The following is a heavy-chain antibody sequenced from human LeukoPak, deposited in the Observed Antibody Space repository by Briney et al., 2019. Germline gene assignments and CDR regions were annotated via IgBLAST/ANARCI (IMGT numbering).Heavy chain of an antibody. J-gene: IGHJ5*02. V-gene: IGHV3-20*04. Sequence: PGGSLRLSCAASGFTFSDYYMSWVRQAPGKGREWVSGINWNGGSTGYADSVKGRFTISRDNAKNSLYLQMNSLRAEDTALYYCARISGSYIGWFDPWGQGTLVTVSS. CDR2: INWNGGST. CDR1: GFTFSDYY. D-gene: IGHD1-26*01. CDR3: ARISGSYIGWFDP.